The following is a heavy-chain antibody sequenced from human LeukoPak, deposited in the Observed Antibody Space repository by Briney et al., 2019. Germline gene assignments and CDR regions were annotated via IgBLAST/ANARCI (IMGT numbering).Heavy chain of an antibody. Sequence: PSETLSLTCTVSGGSISSGSYYWSWIRQPAGKGLEWIGRIYTSGSTNYNPSLKSRVTISLDTSKNQFSLKLSSVTAADTAVYYCARVVGPHVDIVATIGSYNWFDPWGQGTLVTVSS. D-gene: IGHD5-12*01. V-gene: IGHV4-61*02. J-gene: IGHJ5*02. CDR2: IYTSGST. CDR3: ARVVGPHVDIVATIGSYNWFDP. CDR1: GGSISSGSYY.